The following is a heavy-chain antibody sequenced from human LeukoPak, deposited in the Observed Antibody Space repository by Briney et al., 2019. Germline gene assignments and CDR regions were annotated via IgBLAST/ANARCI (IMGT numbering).Heavy chain of an antibody. D-gene: IGHD3-22*01. V-gene: IGHV3-21*06. CDR2: ISSSSRYL. Sequence: KSGGSLRLSCAASGFTFSSYSMNWVRQAPGKGLEWVSSISSSSRYLHYAESPQGRFTISRDNAKNSLYLDLNSLRPEDTAVYYCARATMIVVLSTTGAFDVWGRGTMVTVSS. J-gene: IGHJ3*01. CDR3: ARATMIVVLSTTGAFDV. CDR1: GFTFSSYS.